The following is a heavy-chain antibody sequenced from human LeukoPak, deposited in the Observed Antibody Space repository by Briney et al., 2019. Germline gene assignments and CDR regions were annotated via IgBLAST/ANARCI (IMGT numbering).Heavy chain of an antibody. V-gene: IGHV4-39*07. Sequence: PSETLSLTCTVSGGSISSSSYYWGWIRQPPGKGLEWIGSIYYSGSTYYNPSLKSRVTISVDTSKNQFSLKLSSVTAADTAVYYCARVPRVRNWFDPWGQGTLVTVSS. CDR3: ARVPRVRNWFDP. CDR2: IYYSGST. J-gene: IGHJ5*02. CDR1: GGSISSSSYY.